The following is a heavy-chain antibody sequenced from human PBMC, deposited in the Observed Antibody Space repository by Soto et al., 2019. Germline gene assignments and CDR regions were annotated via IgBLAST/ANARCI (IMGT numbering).Heavy chain of an antibody. V-gene: IGHV3-11*01. J-gene: IGHJ6*03. D-gene: IGHD3-16*02. CDR2: ISSSGSTI. CDR1: GFTFSDYY. Sequence: GGSLRLSCAASGFTFSDYYMSWIRQAPGKGLEWVSYISSSGSTIYYADSVKGRFTISRDNAKNSLYLQMNSLRAEDTAVYYCARGNYDYIWGSYRRVYYYYMDVWGKGTTVTVSS. CDR3: ARGNYDYIWGSYRRVYYYYMDV.